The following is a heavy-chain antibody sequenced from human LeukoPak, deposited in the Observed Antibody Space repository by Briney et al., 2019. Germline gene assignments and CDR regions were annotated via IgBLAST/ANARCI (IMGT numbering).Heavy chain of an antibody. CDR2: INPKNAAT. J-gene: IGHJ4*02. V-gene: IGHV1-2*02. CDR1: RYTFTGHY. CDR3: AKTLYVAAAPGGFDY. Sequence: ASVKVSCKASRYTFTGHYMHWVRQAPGQGLEWMGWINPKNAATNYAQGFQGRVTMTRDTSTGTVYMEVSGLKSDDTAVYYCAKTLYVAAAPGGFDYWGQGTLVTVSS. D-gene: IGHD2-15*01.